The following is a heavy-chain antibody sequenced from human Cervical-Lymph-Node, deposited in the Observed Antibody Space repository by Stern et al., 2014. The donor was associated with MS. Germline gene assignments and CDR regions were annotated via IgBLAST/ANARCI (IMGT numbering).Heavy chain of an antibody. CDR1: GYRFSTFY. CDR3: ARIYCSGDECYHSFDT. J-gene: IGHJ4*02. D-gene: IGHD3-16*02. V-gene: IGHV1-2*06. CDR2: IDPGSVAT. Sequence: VQLVESGAEVKKPGASVKVSCKASGYRFSTFYLHWLRQAPGHGLHWIGRIDPGSVATNSSQTFQGRLTMTRDRSITTAYLELSGLRSDDTAVYYCARIYCSGDECYHSFDTWGQGTLVTVSS.